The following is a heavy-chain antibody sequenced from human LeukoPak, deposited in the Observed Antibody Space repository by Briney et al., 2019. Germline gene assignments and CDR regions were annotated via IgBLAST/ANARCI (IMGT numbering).Heavy chain of an antibody. CDR1: GFIFSSYS. D-gene: IGHD2-2*01. CDR2: ISSSSSYI. J-gene: IGHJ6*03. CDR3: ARVGCSSTSCYGNYYYYYMDV. V-gene: IGHV3-21*01. Sequence: GGSLRLSGAASGFIFSSYSMNWDRQAPGKGLEWVSSISSSSSYIYYAYSVKGRSTISRDNAKYSLYLQMNSLRADDTAVYYCARVGCSSTSCYGNYYYYYMDVWGKGTTVTVSS.